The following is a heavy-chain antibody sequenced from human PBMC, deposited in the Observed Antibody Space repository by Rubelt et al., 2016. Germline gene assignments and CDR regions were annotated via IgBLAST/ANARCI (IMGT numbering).Heavy chain of an antibody. J-gene: IGHJ4*02. CDR3: AKDLSGESSGYYGY. Sequence: KGRFTISRDNSKNSLYLQMNSLRTEDTALYYCAKDLSGESSGYYGYWGQGTLVTVSS. D-gene: IGHD3-22*01. V-gene: IGHV3-43*01.